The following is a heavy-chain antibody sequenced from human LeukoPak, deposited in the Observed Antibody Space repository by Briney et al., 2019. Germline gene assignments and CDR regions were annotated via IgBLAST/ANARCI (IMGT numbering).Heavy chain of an antibody. Sequence: PGGSLRLSCAASGFSFSSYWMSWVRQAPGKGLEWVANVEQDGSEKYYVDSVKGRFTISGDNAKNSLYLQMNSLRAEDTAVYYCARLLAARNVFDIWGQGTMVTVSP. D-gene: IGHD6-6*01. J-gene: IGHJ3*02. V-gene: IGHV3-7*01. CDR3: ARLLAARNVFDI. CDR1: GFSFSSYW. CDR2: VEQDGSEK.